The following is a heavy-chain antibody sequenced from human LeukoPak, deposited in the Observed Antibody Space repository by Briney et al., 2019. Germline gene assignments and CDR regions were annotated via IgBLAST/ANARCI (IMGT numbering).Heavy chain of an antibody. CDR2: IYGSDSST. V-gene: IGHV3-23*03. J-gene: IGHJ4*02. CDR1: GFTFSNYA. D-gene: IGHD2/OR15-2a*01. Sequence: GGSLRLSCAASGFTFSNYAMSGVRQTPGTGLEWVSRIYGSDSSTYYPDSVKGRFTIARDHSKSTLYLRMHRMRIQATDVKYCPLPRGLLAIQPHNWGQGALVTVSS. CDR3: PLPRGLLAIQPHN.